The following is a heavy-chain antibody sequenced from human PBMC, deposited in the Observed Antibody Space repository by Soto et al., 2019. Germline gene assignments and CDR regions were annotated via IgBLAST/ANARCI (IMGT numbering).Heavy chain of an antibody. Sequence: QVQLVESGGGLVKPGGSLRISCAASGFTFSDYYMSWIRQAPGKGLEWVSYISSSGSTIYYADSVKGRFTISRDNAKNSLYLQMNSLRAEDTAVYYCARSPPEYSSSWYKGWFDPWGQGTLVTVSS. D-gene: IGHD6-13*01. CDR2: ISSSGSTI. J-gene: IGHJ5*02. CDR1: GFTFSDYY. V-gene: IGHV3-11*01. CDR3: ARSPPEYSSSWYKGWFDP.